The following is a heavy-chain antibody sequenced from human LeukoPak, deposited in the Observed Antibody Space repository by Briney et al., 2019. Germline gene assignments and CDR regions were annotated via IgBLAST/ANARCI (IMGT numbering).Heavy chain of an antibody. J-gene: IGHJ4*02. V-gene: IGHV3-74*01. CDR3: ARDHHDFWSGYPNY. D-gene: IGHD3-3*01. CDR1: GFTLGRYW. Sequence: GGSLRLSCAASGFTLGRYWMHWFRQAPGTGLVWVTRSNSDGKITDYADSVRGRFTTSRDNTKNTVYLQMSSLRAEDTGVYYCARDHHDFWSGYPNYWGQGTLVIVSS. CDR2: SNSDGKIT.